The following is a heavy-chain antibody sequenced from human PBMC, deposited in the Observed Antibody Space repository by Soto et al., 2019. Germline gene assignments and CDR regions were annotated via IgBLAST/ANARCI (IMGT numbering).Heavy chain of an antibody. J-gene: IGHJ5*02. CDR1: GVTVSSGSFY. CDR3: ARGLAAAAHNWFDP. Sequence: PAGSLSLTCTVSGVTVSSGSFYWSWIPQPPGKGLEWIGYIYYSGITNDNPALKRRVTIRVDTSKNQYSLKLSSGAAADAAVYYCARGLAAAAHNWFDPWGQGTLVTVSS. D-gene: IGHD6-13*01. CDR2: IYYSGIT. V-gene: IGHV4-61*01.